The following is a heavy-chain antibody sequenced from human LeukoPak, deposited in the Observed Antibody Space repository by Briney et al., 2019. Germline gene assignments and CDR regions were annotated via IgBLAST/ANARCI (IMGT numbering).Heavy chain of an antibody. V-gene: IGHV3-30*18. J-gene: IGHJ4*02. D-gene: IGHD6-19*01. Sequence: GGSLRLSCAASGXTFSSYDMHWVRQAPGKGLEWVTVISYDGINKYYADSVKGRFTISRDNSNLYLQMNSLRAEDTAVYYCAKDCHSSGCLDHWGQGTLVTVSS. CDR2: ISYDGINK. CDR3: AKDCHSSGCLDH. CDR1: GXTFSSYD.